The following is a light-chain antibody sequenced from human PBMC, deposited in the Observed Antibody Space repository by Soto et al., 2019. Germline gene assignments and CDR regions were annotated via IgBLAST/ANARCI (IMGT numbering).Light chain of an antibody. CDR1: QSISTY. CDR2: AAA. V-gene: IGKV1-39*01. J-gene: IGKJ2*01. Sequence: DIQMTQSPSSLSASVGDRVTITCRANQSISTYFNWYQQKPGKAPKLLIYAAANLQSGVSSRFSGSGSGTAFTLTISSLQPADFATYYCQQGYSSPPSTFGQGTKLEIK. CDR3: QQGYSSPPST.